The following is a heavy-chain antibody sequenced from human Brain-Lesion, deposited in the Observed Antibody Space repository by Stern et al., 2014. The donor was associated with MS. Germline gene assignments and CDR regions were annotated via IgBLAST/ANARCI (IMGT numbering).Heavy chain of an antibody. CDR1: GGSINTNNYY. J-gene: IGHJ4*02. Sequence: VHLVESGPGLVKPSETLSLTCTVSGGSINTNNYYWGWIRQPPGKGLEWIGHIYSSGSTFYSPSLKSRVTMSVDTSKNQFSLKLSSVTAADTAVYYCARTGDDFGDYSLSYWGQGTLVTVSS. D-gene: IGHD4-17*01. CDR2: IYSSGST. CDR3: ARTGDDFGDYSLSY. V-gene: IGHV4-39*01.